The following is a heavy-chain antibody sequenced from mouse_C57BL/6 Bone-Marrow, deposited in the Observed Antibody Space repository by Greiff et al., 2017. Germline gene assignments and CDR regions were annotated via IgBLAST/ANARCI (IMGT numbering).Heavy chain of an antibody. CDR3: ARLPWFAY. CDR2: INPGSGGT. CDR1: GYAFTNYL. V-gene: IGHV1-54*01. J-gene: IGHJ3*01. Sequence: VKLQESGAELVRPGTSVKVSCKASGYAFTNYLIEWVKQRPGQGLEWIGVINPGSGGTNYNEKFKGKATLTADKSSSTAYMQLSSLTSEDSAVYFCARLPWFAYWGQGTLVTVSA.